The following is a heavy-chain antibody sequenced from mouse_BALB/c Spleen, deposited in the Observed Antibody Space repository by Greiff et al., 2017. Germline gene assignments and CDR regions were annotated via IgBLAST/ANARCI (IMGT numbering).Heavy chain of an antibody. CDR3: AMYGNYGEYYFDY. V-gene: IGHV1-54*01. J-gene: IGHJ2*01. Sequence: VKLQESGAELVRPGTSVKVSCKASGYAFTNYLIEWVKQRPGQGLEWIGVINPGSGGTNYNEKFKGKATLTADKSSSTAYMQLSSLTSDDSAVYFCAMYGNYGEYYFDYWGQGTTLTVSS. CDR1: GYAFTNYL. CDR2: INPGSGGT. D-gene: IGHD2-10*02.